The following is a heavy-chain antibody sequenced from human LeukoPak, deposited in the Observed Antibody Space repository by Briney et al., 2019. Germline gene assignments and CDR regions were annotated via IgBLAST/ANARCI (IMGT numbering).Heavy chain of an antibody. CDR3: ARVVYGDYLWSFRDEVWFDP. Sequence: ASVKVSCKASGYTFTDYYMHWVRQAPGQGLEWMGWINPNSGGTNYAQKFQGRVTMTRDTSISTAYMELSRLRSDDTAVYYCARVVYGDYLWSFRDEVWFDPWGQGTLVTVSS. CDR1: GYTFTDYY. J-gene: IGHJ5*02. V-gene: IGHV1-2*02. CDR2: INPNSGGT. D-gene: IGHD4-17*01.